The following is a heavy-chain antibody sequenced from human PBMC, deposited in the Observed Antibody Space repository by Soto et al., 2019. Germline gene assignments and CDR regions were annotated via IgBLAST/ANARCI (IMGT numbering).Heavy chain of an antibody. Sequence: QVQLVESGGGVVQPGRSLRLSCAASGFTFSSYGMHWVRQAPGKGLEWVAIISYDGSENYYAGSVKGRFTISRDNSKNTLYLQMNSLRAEDTAVYYCAKGAVTSSLYYFDYWGQGTLVIVSS. CDR1: GFTFSSYG. CDR2: ISYDGSEN. D-gene: IGHD4-17*01. V-gene: IGHV3-30*18. CDR3: AKGAVTSSLYYFDY. J-gene: IGHJ4*02.